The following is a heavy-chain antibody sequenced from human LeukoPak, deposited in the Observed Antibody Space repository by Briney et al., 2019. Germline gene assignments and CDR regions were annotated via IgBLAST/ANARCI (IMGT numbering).Heavy chain of an antibody. V-gene: IGHV4-59*01. CDR3: ARILGGAYYYGMDV. D-gene: IGHD3-16*01. Sequence: SETLPLTCTVSGGSISSYYWSWIRQPPGKGLEWIGYIYYSGSTNYNPSLKSRVTISVDTSKNQFSLKLSSVTAADTAVYYCARILGGAYYYGMDVWGQGTTVTVSS. J-gene: IGHJ6*02. CDR2: IYYSGST. CDR1: GGSISSYY.